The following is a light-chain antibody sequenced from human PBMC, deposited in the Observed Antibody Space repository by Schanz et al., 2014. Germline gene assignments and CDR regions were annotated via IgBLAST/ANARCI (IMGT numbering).Light chain of an antibody. CDR2: GAS. V-gene: IGKV1-39*01. Sequence: DIQMTQSPSSLSASVGDRVTISCRASQSITSFLNWYQHKPGRAPKLLIFGASSLQSGVPSRFSGSGSGTDFTLTVSSLQPEDVATYYCQKYDRAPWTFGQGTRVEIK. J-gene: IGKJ1*01. CDR1: QSITSF. CDR3: QKYDRAPWT.